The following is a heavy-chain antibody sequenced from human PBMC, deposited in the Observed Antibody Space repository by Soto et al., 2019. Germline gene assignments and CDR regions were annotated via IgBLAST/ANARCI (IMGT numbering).Heavy chain of an antibody. J-gene: IGHJ6*02. V-gene: IGHV3-23*01. CDR2: ISGSGGST. Sequence: PGGCLRLACAASGFTFNIYAMSGVRQAPGKGLEWVSAISGSGGSTYYADSVKGRFTISRDNSKNTLYLQMNSLRAEDTAVYYCAKDHTYYDRKQLYYYHGMDVWGHGTTVTAP. CDR3: AKDHTYYDRKQLYYYHGMDV. CDR1: GFTFNIYA. D-gene: IGHD3-3*01.